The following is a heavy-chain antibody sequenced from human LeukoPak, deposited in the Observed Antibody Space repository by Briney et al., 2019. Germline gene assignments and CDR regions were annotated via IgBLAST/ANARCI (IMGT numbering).Heavy chain of an antibody. CDR2: IYPDDSDT. V-gene: IGHV5-51*01. CDR1: GYSFTSYW. CDR3: ARSYYYDSSGYSFRVLDY. Sequence: PGESLKIACKGSGYSFTSYWIGWVRQMPGKSLEWMGIIYPDDSDTRYSPSLQGQGTISADKSISTAYLQWSSLKASDTAMYYCARSYYYDSSGYSFRVLDYWGQGTLVTVSS. D-gene: IGHD3-22*01. J-gene: IGHJ4*02.